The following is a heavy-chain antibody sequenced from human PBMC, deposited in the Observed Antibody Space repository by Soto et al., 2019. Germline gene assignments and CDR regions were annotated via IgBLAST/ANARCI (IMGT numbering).Heavy chain of an antibody. D-gene: IGHD3-10*01. J-gene: IGHJ4*02. CDR1: GFTFSSYW. CDR3: ARDVNYLDY. V-gene: IGHV3-74*01. Sequence: WGSLRLSCAASGFTFSSYWIHWGRQSPCKGLVWVSRINSDGSSTSYADSVKGRFTISRDNAKNTLYLQMNSLRAEDTAVYYCARDVNYLDYWGQGTLVTVSS. CDR2: INSDGSST.